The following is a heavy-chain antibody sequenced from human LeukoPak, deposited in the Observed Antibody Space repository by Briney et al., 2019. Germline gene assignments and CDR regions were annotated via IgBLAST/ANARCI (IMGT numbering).Heavy chain of an antibody. CDR3: ARPREQWLGNDAFDV. CDR2: IYYSGST. D-gene: IGHD6-19*01. V-gene: IGHV4-59*12. CDR1: GGYISSYY. Sequence: SETLSLTCTVSGGYISSYYWSWIRQPPGKGLEWIGYIYYSGSTNYNPSLKSRVTISVDTSKNQFSLKLSSVTAADTAVYYCARPREQWLGNDAFDVWGQGTKVTVSS. J-gene: IGHJ3*01.